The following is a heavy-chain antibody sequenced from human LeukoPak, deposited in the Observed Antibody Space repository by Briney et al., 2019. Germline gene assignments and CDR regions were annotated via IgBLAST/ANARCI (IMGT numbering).Heavy chain of an antibody. CDR2: ISSSGSTI. V-gene: IGHV3-48*04. J-gene: IGHJ5*02. D-gene: IGHD3-10*01. CDR1: GFTFSSYG. CDR3: ARESDYSGFDP. Sequence: PGGSLRLSCAASGFTFSSYGMNWVRQAPGKGLEWVSYISSSGSTIYYADSVKGRFTISRDNAKNSLYLQMNSLRAEDTAVYYCARESDYSGFDPWGQGTLVTVSS.